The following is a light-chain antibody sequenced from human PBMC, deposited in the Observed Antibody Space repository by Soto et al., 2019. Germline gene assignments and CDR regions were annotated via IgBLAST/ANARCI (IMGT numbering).Light chain of an antibody. V-gene: IGKV3-15*01. CDR1: QIVTSY. CDR2: GAS. CDR3: QQYSKWPLT. J-gene: IGKJ4*01. Sequence: EIVMTQSPATLSVSPGERATLSCRASQIVTSYLAWYQQKPGQAPSLLIYGASTRATGIPARFSGSGSGTEFILTISSLQSEDFAVYYCQQYSKWPLTFGGGTKVEIK.